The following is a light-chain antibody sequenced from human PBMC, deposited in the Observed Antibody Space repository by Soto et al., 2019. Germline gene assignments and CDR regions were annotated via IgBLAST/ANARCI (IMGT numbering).Light chain of an antibody. Sequence: DIPMTQSPSTLSASVGDRVTITCRASQSISSWLAWYQQKPGKAPKLLIYDASSLESGVPSRLSGSEYGTEFTLTIRSLQPDDFATYYCQQYNSYSPKTFGQGTKVEIK. CDR2: DAS. CDR3: QQYNSYSPKT. J-gene: IGKJ1*01. CDR1: QSISSW. V-gene: IGKV1-5*01.